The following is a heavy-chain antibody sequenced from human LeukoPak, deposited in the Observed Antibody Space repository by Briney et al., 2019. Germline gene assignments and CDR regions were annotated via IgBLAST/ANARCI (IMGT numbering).Heavy chain of an antibody. J-gene: IGHJ6*03. V-gene: IGHV4-4*07. D-gene: IGHD2/OR15-2a*01. CDR1: GGSISSYY. CDR2: IYTSGST. Sequence: SETLSLTCTVSGGSISSYYWSWIRQPAGKGLEWIGRIYTSGSTNYNPSLKSRVTISVDKSKNQFSLKLSSVTAADTAVYYCARDFRGNNYYYYMDVWGKGTTVTVSS. CDR3: ARDFRGNNYYYYMDV.